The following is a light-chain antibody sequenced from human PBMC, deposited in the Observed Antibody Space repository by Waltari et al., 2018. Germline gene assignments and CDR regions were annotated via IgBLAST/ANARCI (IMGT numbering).Light chain of an antibody. CDR3: SSYAGDNILI. CDR1: SSDVAFYDF. J-gene: IGLJ2*01. Sequence: QSALTQPPSASGSPGQSVSISCTATSSDVAFYDFVSWYKHDPGKAPNLIIYDFNKRPSGVPGRFSGSKSGNTASLFVSGLQADDEAYYYCSSYAGDNILIFGGGTKLTV. V-gene: IGLV2-8*01. CDR2: DFN.